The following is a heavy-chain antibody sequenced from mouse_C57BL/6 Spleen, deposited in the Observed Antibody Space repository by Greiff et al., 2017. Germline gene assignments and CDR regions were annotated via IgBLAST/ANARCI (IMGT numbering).Heavy chain of an antibody. Sequence: EVHLVESGGGLVKPGGSLKLSCAASGFTFSDYGMHWVRQAPEKGLEWVAYISSGSSTIYYADTVKGRFTISRDNAKNTLFLQMTSLGSEDTAMYYCARDGYYYAMDYWGQGTSVTVAS. CDR2: ISSGSSTI. D-gene: IGHD2-3*01. CDR1: GFTFSDYG. CDR3: ARDGYYYAMDY. V-gene: IGHV5-17*01. J-gene: IGHJ4*01.